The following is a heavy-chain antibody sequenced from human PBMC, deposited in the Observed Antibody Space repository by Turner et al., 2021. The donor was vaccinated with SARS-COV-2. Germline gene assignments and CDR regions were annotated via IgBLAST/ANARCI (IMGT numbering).Heavy chain of an antibody. J-gene: IGHJ5*02. CDR1: GGSFSVYY. V-gene: IGHV4-34*01. CDR2: INHSGST. D-gene: IGHD2-15*01. Sequence: QVQLQQWGAGLLKPSETLSLTCAVYGGSFSVYYWSWIRQPPGKGLEWIGEINHSGSTNYNPSLKSRVTRSVDTSKNQFSLKLSFVTAADTAVYYCARGPRVVAPTTWFDPWGQGTLVTVSS. CDR3: ARGPRVVAPTTWFDP.